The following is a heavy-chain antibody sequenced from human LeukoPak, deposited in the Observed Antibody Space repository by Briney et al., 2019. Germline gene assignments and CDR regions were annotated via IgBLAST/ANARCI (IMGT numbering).Heavy chain of an antibody. CDR3: ARSNWAYYFDY. CDR1: GYSISSGYY. D-gene: IGHD7-27*01. Sequence: PSETLSLTCAVSGYSISSGYYWGWIRRPPGKGLEWIGSIYHSGSTYYNPSLKSRVTISVDTSKNQFSLKLSSVTAADTAVYYCARSNWAYYFDYWGQGTLVTVSS. J-gene: IGHJ4*02. V-gene: IGHV4-38-2*01. CDR2: IYHSGST.